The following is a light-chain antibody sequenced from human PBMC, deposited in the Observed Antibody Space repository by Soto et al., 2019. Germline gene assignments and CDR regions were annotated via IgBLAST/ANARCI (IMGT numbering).Light chain of an antibody. CDR1: SSDVGGYNY. CDR3: SSYTSSSILYV. CDR2: DVS. J-gene: IGLJ1*01. V-gene: IGLV2-14*01. Sequence: QSVLAQPASWSGSPGQSITISCTGTSSDVGGYNYVSWYQQHPGKAPKLMIYDVSNRPSGVSNRFSGSKSGNTASLTISGLQAEDEADYYCSSYTSSSILYVFGTGTKVTVL.